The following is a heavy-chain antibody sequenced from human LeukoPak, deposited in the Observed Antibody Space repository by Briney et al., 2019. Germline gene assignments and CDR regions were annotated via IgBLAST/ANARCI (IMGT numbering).Heavy chain of an antibody. J-gene: IGHJ4*02. CDR1: GGSIINSGYY. D-gene: IGHD3-22*01. CDR2: IYYSGNT. V-gene: IGHV4-39*01. Sequence: SETLSLTCTVSGGSIINSGYYWGWIRQPPGKGLEWIGSIYYSGNTYYNPSLKSRVTISVDTSKNQFSLKLRSVTAADTAVYYCARHVAYYYDGLGYWGQGTLVTVSS. CDR3: ARHVAYYYDGLGY.